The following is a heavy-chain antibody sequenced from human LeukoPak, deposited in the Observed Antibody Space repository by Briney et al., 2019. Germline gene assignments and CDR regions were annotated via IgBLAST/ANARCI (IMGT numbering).Heavy chain of an antibody. J-gene: IGHJ4*02. CDR3: ASFYYGSGSYYRFDY. CDR2: ISWNSGSI. V-gene: IGHV3-9*01. CDR1: GFTFDDYA. Sequence: GGSLRLSCAASGFTFDDYAMHWVRQAPGKGLEWVSGISWNSGSIGYADSVKGRFTISRDDAKSSLYLQMNSLRAEDTAVYYCASFYYGSGSYYRFDYWGQGTLVTVSS. D-gene: IGHD3-10*01.